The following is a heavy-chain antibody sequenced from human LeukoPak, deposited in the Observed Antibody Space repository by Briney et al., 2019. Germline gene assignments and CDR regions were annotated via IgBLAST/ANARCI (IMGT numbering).Heavy chain of an antibody. CDR2: ISAYNGNT. J-gene: IGHJ4*02. V-gene: IGHV1-18*01. CDR1: GYTFTSYG. CDR3: ARESYGGSYYPTIDY. Sequence: ASVTVSCTASGYTFTSYGISWVRQAPGQGLEWMGWISAYNGNTNYAQKLQGRVTVTTDTSTSTAYMELRSLRSDDTAVYYCARESYGGSYYPTIDYWGQGTLVTVSS. D-gene: IGHD1-26*01.